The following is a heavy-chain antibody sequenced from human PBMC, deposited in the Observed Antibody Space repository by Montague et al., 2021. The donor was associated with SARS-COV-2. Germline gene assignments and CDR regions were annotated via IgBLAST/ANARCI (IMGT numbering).Heavy chain of an antibody. CDR3: ASRAPTRIVLMVYAIGGYFDY. V-gene: IGHV3-48*03. CDR1: GFTFSSYD. Sequence: SLRLSCAASGFTFSSYDINWVRQAPGKGLEWVSYISSSGSTIYYSDSXXGRFTISRDNAKNSLYLQMNSPRAEDTAVYYCASRAPTRIVLMVYAIGGYFDYWGQGTLVTVSS. J-gene: IGHJ4*02. D-gene: IGHD2-8*01. CDR2: ISSSGSTI.